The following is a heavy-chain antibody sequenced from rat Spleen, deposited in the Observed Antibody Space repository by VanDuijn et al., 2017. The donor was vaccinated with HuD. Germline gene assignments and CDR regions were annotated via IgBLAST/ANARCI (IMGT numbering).Heavy chain of an antibody. Sequence: EVQLVESGGGLVQPGRSLKLSCAVSGFTFSDYAMAWVRQAPKKGLEWVATISYDGSSTYSRDSVKGRFTIPRDNAKSTLYLQMNSLRSEDTATYYCARGYDGYYHPYYFDYWGQGVTVTVSS. D-gene: IGHD1-12*03. CDR3: ARGYDGYYHPYYFDY. CDR2: ISYDGSST. J-gene: IGHJ2*01. CDR1: GFTFSDYA. V-gene: IGHV5-17*01.